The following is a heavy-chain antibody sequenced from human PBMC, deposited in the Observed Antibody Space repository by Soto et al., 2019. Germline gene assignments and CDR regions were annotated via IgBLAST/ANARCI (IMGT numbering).Heavy chain of an antibody. V-gene: IGHV3-11*01. CDR2: ISSSGSTI. CDR3: ARVGKDIVVVPAAERWFDP. D-gene: IGHD2-2*01. CDR1: GFTFSDYY. Sequence: QVQLVESGGGLVKPGGSLRLSCAASGFTFSDYYMSWIRQAPGKGLEWVSYISSSGSTIYYADSVKGRFTISRDNAKNSLYLQMTSLRAEDTAVYYCARVGKDIVVVPAAERWFDPWGQGTLVTVSS. J-gene: IGHJ5*02.